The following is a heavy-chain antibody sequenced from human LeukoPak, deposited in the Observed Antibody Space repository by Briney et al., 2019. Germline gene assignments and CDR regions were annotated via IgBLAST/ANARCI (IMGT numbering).Heavy chain of an antibody. J-gene: IGHJ4*02. CDR3: ARPMDTAMVPACDY. Sequence: GGSLRLSCAASGFTFSSYAMHWVRQAPGKGLEWVAVISYGGSNKYYADSVKGRFTISRDNSKNTLYLQMNSLRAEDTAVYYCARPMDTAMVPACDYWGQGTLVTVSS. V-gene: IGHV3-30*04. CDR1: GFTFSSYA. CDR2: ISYGGSNK. D-gene: IGHD5-18*01.